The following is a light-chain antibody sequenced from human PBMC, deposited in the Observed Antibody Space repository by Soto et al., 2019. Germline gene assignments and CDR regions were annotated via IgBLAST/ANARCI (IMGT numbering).Light chain of an antibody. V-gene: IGKV3-20*01. CDR2: GAS. CDR3: QPYGRSLN. J-gene: IGKJ2*01. Sequence: ESVLTQSPGTLSLSPGERATISCRASQSVSSSYLAWYQQKPGQAPRLLIYGASSRATGIPDRFSGSGSGTAFSLTISLLEPDDFAEYYFQPYGRSLNVGQGSKPENK. CDR1: QSVSSSY.